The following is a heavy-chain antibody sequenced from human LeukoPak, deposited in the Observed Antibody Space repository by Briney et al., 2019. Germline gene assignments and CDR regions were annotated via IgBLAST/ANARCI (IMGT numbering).Heavy chain of an antibody. Sequence: ASVKVSCKASGYTFTGYYMHWVRQAPGQGLEWMGWINPNSGGTNYAQKFQGRVTMTRDTSISTAYMELSRLRSDDTAVYYRARDGESNIVVVPAAIPGGGVDYWGQGTLVTVSS. CDR2: INPNSGGT. V-gene: IGHV1-2*02. CDR3: ARDGESNIVVVPAAIPGGGVDY. D-gene: IGHD2-2*01. J-gene: IGHJ4*02. CDR1: GYTFTGYY.